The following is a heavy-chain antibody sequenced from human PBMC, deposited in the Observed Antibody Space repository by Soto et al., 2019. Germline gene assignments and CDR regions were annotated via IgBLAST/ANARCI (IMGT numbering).Heavy chain of an antibody. CDR2: ISYDGSNK. D-gene: IGHD6-13*01. V-gene: IGHV3-30-3*01. CDR3: ARDYPKTLIAAAGNY. CDR1: GFTFSSYA. Sequence: GGSLRLSCAASGFTFSSYAMHWVRQAPGKGLEWVAVISYDGSNKYYADSVKGRFTISRDNSKNTLYLQMNSLRAEDTAVYYCARDYPKTLIAAAGNYWGQGTLVTVSS. J-gene: IGHJ4*02.